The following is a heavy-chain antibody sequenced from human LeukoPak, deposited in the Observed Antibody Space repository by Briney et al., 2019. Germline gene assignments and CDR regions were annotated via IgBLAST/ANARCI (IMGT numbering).Heavy chain of an antibody. D-gene: IGHD3-22*01. Sequence: GGSLRLSCAASGFTFSSYEMNWVRQAPGKGLEWVSYISSSGSTIYYADSVKGRFTISRDNVKNSLYLQMNSLRAEDTAVYYCARASLGDSSGYYLPFLFDYWGQGTLVTVSS. CDR3: ARASLGDSSGYYLPFLFDY. J-gene: IGHJ4*02. CDR2: ISSSGSTI. V-gene: IGHV3-48*03. CDR1: GFTFSSYE.